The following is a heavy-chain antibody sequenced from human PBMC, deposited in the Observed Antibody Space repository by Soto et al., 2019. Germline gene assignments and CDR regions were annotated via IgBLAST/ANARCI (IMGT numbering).Heavy chain of an antibody. CDR1: GYTFTGYY. CDR2: INPNSCGT. D-gene: IGHD3-10*01. Sequence: QVQLVQSGAEVKKPGASVKVSCKASGYTFTGYYMHWVRQAPGQGLEWMGWINPNSCGTNYAQKFQGWVTMTRDTSISTAYTELSRLRTDDKAVYYCAREAHYYGSGKEGMDVWGEGTTVTVSS. CDR3: AREAHYYGSGKEGMDV. V-gene: IGHV1-2*04. J-gene: IGHJ6*01.